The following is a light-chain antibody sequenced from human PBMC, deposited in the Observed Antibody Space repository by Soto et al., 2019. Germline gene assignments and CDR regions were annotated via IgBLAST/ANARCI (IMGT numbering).Light chain of an antibody. V-gene: IGKV1-5*01. CDR3: QQYNNWPRT. CDR1: QTISTW. CDR2: DVS. J-gene: IGKJ5*01. Sequence: DIQMTQSPSTLSASVGDRVTITCRASQTISTWLAWYQQTPGKAPKLLIYDVSTLGSGVPSRFSGSGSGTDFTLTISSLQSEDFAVYYCQQYNNWPRTFGQGTRLEIK.